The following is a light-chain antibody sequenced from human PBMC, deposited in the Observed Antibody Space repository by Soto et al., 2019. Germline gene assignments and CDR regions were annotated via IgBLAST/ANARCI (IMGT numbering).Light chain of an antibody. J-gene: IGLJ2*01. Sequence: QSVPTQPASVSGSPGQSITISCTGTTSDVGGYNYVSWYKHHPGKAPKLMIYDVSNRPSGVSNRFSGSKSGNTASLTISGLQAEDEADYYCSSFTRTSTLVFGGGTKLTVL. CDR1: TSDVGGYNY. CDR3: SSFTRTSTLV. V-gene: IGLV2-14*03. CDR2: DVS.